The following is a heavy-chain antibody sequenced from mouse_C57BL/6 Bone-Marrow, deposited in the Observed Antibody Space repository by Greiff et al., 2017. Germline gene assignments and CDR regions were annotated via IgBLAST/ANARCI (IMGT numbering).Heavy chain of an antibody. D-gene: IGHD3-1*01. CDR2: IDPSDSYT. CDR1: GYTFTSYW. Sequence: QVQLQQPGAELVRPGTSVKLSCKASGYTFTSYWMPWVKQRPGQGLEWIGVIDPSDSYTNYNQKFKGKATLTVDTSSSTACMQLSSLTSEDSAVYYCARSGDSYYFDYWGQGTTLTVSS. V-gene: IGHV1-59*01. CDR3: ARSGDSYYFDY. J-gene: IGHJ2*01.